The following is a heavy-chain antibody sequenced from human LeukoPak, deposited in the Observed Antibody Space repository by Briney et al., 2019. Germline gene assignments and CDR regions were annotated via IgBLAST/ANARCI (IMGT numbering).Heavy chain of an antibody. D-gene: IGHD5-18*01. CDR1: GYTFSNFG. CDR2: ISGNNDNP. V-gene: IGHV1-18*01. J-gene: IGHJ4*02. Sequence: ASVKVSCKASGYTFSNFGINWVRQAPGQGLEWIAWISGNNDNPNYGQKFQGRVTMTTDTSTSTAYMELRSLRSDDTAVYYCARVGYSYDYVPGGSDYWGQGTLVTVSS. CDR3: ARVGYSYDYVPGGSDY.